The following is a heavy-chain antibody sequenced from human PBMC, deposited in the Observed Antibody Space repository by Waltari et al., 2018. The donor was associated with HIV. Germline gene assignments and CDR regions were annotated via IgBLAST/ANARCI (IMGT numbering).Heavy chain of an antibody. CDR1: GFTFNIAW. J-gene: IGHJ4*02. CDR3: STMGGFPSFDY. D-gene: IGHD3-16*01. V-gene: IGHV3-15*01. Sequence: EVQLVESGGGLVKPGGSLTHSCAASGFTFNIAWMSWVRQAPGKGLEWVGRIKSESHGWTTDFAAPVKGRFTISRDDSKNTVSLQMNSLKTEDTAVYFCSTMGGFPSFDYWGQGTLVTVSS. CDR2: IKSESHGWTT.